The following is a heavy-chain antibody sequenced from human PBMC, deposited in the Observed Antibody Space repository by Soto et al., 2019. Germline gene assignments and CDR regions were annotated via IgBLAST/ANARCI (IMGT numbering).Heavy chain of an antibody. V-gene: IGHV3-30*18. CDR3: AKETYSSSSGMDV. CDR1: GFTFSSYG. J-gene: IGHJ6*02. Sequence: GGSLRLSCAASGFTFSSYGMHWVRQAPGKGLEWVAVISYDGSNKYYADSVKGRFTISRDNSKNTLYLQMNSLRAEDTAVYYCAKETYSSSSGMDVWGQGTTVTVSS. CDR2: ISYDGSNK. D-gene: IGHD6-6*01.